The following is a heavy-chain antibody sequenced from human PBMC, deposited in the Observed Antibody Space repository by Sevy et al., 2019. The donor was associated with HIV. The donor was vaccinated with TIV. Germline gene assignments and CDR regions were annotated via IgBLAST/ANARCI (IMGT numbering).Heavy chain of an antibody. D-gene: IGHD3-10*01. Sequence: GESLKISCAASGFTFSSYSMNWVRQAPGKGLEWVSSISSSSSYIYYADSVKGRFTISRDNAKNSLYLQMNSLRAEDTAVYYCARDSKVEFTMVRGVIKVTNYYYGMDVWGQGTTVTVSS. V-gene: IGHV3-21*01. CDR2: ISSSSSYI. CDR1: GFTFSSYS. CDR3: ARDSKVEFTMVRGVIKVTNYYYGMDV. J-gene: IGHJ6*02.